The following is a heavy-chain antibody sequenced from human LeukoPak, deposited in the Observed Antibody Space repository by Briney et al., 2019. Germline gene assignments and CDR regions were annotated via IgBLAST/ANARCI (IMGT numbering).Heavy chain of an antibody. CDR1: GFTFSSYG. CDR3: ARDEGSGSLDY. D-gene: IGHD1-26*01. J-gene: IGHJ4*02. Sequence: GRSLRLSCAASGFTFSSYGMHWVRQAPGKGLEWVAVIWYDGSNKYYADSVKGRFTISRDNSKNTLYLQMNSLRAEDTAVYYCARDEGSGSLDYWGQGTLVTVYS. V-gene: IGHV3-33*01. CDR2: IWYDGSNK.